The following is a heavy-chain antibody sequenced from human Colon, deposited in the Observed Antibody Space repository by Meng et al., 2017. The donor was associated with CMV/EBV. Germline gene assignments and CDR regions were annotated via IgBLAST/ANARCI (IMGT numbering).Heavy chain of an antibody. CDR3: ARDFKSGRP. CDR2: ISPSGNYI. J-gene: IGHJ5*02. CDR1: GFTFSIYE. V-gene: IGHV3-21*06. Sequence: GGSLRLSCAASGFTFSIYEMNWVRQAPGKGLEWVSSISPSGNYIHYADSLKGRFTISRDNTKNSLFLQMNSLRADDTDDYYCARDFKSGRPWGQGTLVTVSS.